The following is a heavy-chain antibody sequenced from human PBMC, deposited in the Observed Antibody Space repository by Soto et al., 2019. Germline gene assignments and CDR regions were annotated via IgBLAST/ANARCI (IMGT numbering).Heavy chain of an antibody. CDR3: ARDLRTFYGMDV. Sequence: EVQLVESGGGLIQPGGSLRLSCAASGFTVSSNYMSWVRQAPGKGLEWVSVIYSGDTSYYADSVKGRFTISRDHSKNTLYLQMNSLRAEDSAVYYCARDLRTFYGMDVWGQGTTVTVSS. CDR2: IYSGDTS. J-gene: IGHJ6*02. CDR1: GFTVSSNY. V-gene: IGHV3-53*01.